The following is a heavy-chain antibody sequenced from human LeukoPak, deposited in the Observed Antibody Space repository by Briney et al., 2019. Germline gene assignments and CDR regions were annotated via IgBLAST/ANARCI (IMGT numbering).Heavy chain of an antibody. CDR1: GYTFTGYY. D-gene: IGHD6-13*01. J-gene: IGHJ4*02. Sequence: ASVTVSCMASGYTFTGYYMHWVRQAPGQGLEWLGWINPNSGGTNYAQKFQGRVTMTRDTSISTAYMELSRLRSDGTAVYYCARDDGYSSSWDYWGQGTLVTASS. V-gene: IGHV1-2*02. CDR2: INPNSGGT. CDR3: ARDDGYSSSWDY.